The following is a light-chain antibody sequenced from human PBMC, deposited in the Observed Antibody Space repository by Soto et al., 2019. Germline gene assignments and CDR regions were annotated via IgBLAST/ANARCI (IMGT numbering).Light chain of an antibody. CDR3: QQYYSTPRVT. V-gene: IGKV4-1*01. Sequence: DTVMTQSPDSLAVSLGESATINCNSSQSGFSTSNNLNYLAWYQQKPGQPPKVLIYRASTRESGVPDRFSGSGSWIDLILTICSVQAEDVVVYYCQQYYSTPRVTFGPGTKVDIK. CDR2: RAS. CDR1: QSGFSTSNNLNY. J-gene: IGKJ3*01.